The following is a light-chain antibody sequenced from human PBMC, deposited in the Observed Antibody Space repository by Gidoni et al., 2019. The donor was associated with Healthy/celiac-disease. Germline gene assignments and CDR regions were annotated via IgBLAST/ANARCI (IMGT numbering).Light chain of an antibody. CDR1: QSVSSN. Sequence: ELELTQSPATLSVSPGERATLSCRASQSVSSNLGWYQQKPGQAPRLISYGASTRATGNPARVSGSGSGTEFTLSISGLQSEDFAVYYCQKYNNWPPWTYGQGTKVEIK. J-gene: IGKJ1*01. V-gene: IGKV3-15*01. CDR2: GAS. CDR3: QKYNNWPPWT.